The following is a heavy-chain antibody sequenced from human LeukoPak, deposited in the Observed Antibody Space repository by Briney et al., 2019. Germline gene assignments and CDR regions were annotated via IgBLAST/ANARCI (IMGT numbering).Heavy chain of an antibody. CDR3: ARGAYYYDSSGYYPNRYFDY. V-gene: IGHV4-30-2*01. CDR2: IYHSGST. D-gene: IGHD3-22*01. Sequence: SETLSLTCAVYGGSFSGYSWSWIRQPPGKGLEWIGYIYHSGSTYYNPSLKSRVTISVDRSKNQFSLKLSSVTAADTAVYYCARGAYYYDSSGYYPNRYFDYWGQGTLVTVSS. J-gene: IGHJ4*02. CDR1: GGSFSGYS.